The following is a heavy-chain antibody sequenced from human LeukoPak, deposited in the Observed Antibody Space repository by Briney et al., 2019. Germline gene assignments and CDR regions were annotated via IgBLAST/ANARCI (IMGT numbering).Heavy chain of an antibody. CDR1: GFTFSSYE. V-gene: IGHV3-48*03. D-gene: IGHD5-18*01. CDR2: ISESGSAI. CDR3: ARDQYNYGYVSWFDP. J-gene: IGHJ5*02. Sequence: GGSQRLSCAASGFTFSSYEMNWDRLAPGKGLEWVSYISESGSAIYYADSVKGRFTISRDNAKNSLYLQMNSLRAEDTAVYYCARDQYNYGYVSWFDPWGQGTLVTVSS.